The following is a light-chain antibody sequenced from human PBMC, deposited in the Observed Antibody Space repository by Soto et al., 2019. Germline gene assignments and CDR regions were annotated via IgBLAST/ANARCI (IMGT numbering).Light chain of an antibody. CDR3: SSYTSSSTLGVV. CDR1: SSDVGGYNY. Sequence: QSALTQPASVSGSPGQSITISCTGTSSDVGGYNYVSWYQQQTGKAPKLMIYDVSNRPSGVSNRFSGSKSGNTASLTISGLQAEDEADYYCSSYTSSSTLGVVFGGGTKLTVL. CDR2: DVS. J-gene: IGLJ2*01. V-gene: IGLV2-14*01.